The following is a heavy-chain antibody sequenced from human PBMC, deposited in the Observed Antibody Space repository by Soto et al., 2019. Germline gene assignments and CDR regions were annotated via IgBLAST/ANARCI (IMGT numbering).Heavy chain of an antibody. Sequence: QVHLVQSGAEVKKPGASVKVSCKGSGYGFTTYGITWVRQAPGQGLEWMAWISAHNGNTNYAQKIQGRVTVTRDTSTSTSYMELRSLRSDDKAVYYCARGRYGDYWGQGALVNTSS. V-gene: IGHV1-18*01. J-gene: IGHJ4*02. D-gene: IGHD1-1*01. CDR2: ISAHNGNT. CDR3: ARGRYGDY. CDR1: GYGFTTYG.